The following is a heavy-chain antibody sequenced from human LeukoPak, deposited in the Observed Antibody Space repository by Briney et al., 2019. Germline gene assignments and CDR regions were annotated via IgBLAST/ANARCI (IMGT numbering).Heavy chain of an antibody. J-gene: IGHJ3*02. CDR1: GYTGIELS. CDR3: ATHTISGVVTYASLI. Sequence: ASVKVSCKLSGYTGIELSMHWVRQVPGKGLEWMGGFDPEDGETKYAQKFQGRVTMTEDTSTDTAYMELSRLTPEDTAVYYCATHTISGVVTYASLIWGRGTLVTVSS. D-gene: IGHD3-3*01. CDR2: FDPEDGET. V-gene: IGHV1-24*01.